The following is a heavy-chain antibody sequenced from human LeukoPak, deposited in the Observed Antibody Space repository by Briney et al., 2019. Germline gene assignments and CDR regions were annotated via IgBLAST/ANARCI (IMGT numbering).Heavy chain of an antibody. CDR1: GFTFSSYW. CDR3: ASSDYGGFDY. CDR2: ISSSSSYI. J-gene: IGHJ4*02. D-gene: IGHD4-17*01. V-gene: IGHV3-21*01. Sequence: GGSLRLSCAASGFTFSSYWMSWVRQAPGRGLEWVSSISSSSSYIFYADSVKGRFTISRDNAKNSLYLQMNSLRAEDTAVYHCASSDYGGFDYWGQGTLVTVSS.